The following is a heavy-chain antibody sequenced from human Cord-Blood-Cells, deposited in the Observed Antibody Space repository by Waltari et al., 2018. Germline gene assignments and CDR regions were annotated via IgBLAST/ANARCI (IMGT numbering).Heavy chain of an antibody. V-gene: IGHV4-59*01. CDR3: ARDSSSSSGYFQH. D-gene: IGHD6-6*01. CDR2: IYYSGST. CDR1: GGSISSYY. Sequence: QVQLQASGPGLVKPSETLSLTCTVSGGSISSYYLSWIRQPPGKGLEWIGYIYYSGSTNYNPSLKSRVTISVDTSKNQFSLKLSSVTAADTAVYYCARDSSSSSGYFQHWGQGTLVTVSS. J-gene: IGHJ1*01.